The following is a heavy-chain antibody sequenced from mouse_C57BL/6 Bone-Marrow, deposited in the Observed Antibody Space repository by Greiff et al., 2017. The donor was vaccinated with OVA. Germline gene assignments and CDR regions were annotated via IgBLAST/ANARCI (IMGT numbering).Heavy chain of an antibody. CDR3: ARMTTVYAMDY. CDR1: GYTFTDYY. J-gene: IGHJ4*01. Sequence: VQLQQSGPELVKPGASVKISCKASGYTFTDYYMNWVKQSHGKSLEWIGDINPNNGGTSYNQKFKGKATLTVDKSSSTAYMELRSLTSEDSAVYYCARMTTVYAMDYWGQGTSVTVSS. D-gene: IGHD1-1*01. CDR2: INPNNGGT. V-gene: IGHV1-26*01.